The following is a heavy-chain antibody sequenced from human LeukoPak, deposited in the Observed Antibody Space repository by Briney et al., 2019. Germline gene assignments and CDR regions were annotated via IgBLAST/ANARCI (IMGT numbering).Heavy chain of an antibody. J-gene: IGHJ4*02. D-gene: IGHD6-6*01. CDR2: TSFDGSNK. V-gene: IGHV3-30-3*01. CDR3: ARNFPYSSSYNLDV. CDR1: GFTFSSYW. Sequence: GGSLRLSCVASGFTFSSYWMSWVRQAPGKGLEWVAITSFDGSNKFYSDSVKGRFTISRDNSVNTLFLQMTSLSPEDTAIYYCARNFPYSSSYNLDVWGQGTLVTVSS.